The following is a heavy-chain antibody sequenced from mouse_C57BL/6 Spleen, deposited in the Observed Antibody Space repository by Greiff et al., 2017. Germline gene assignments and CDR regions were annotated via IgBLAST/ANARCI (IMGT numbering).Heavy chain of an antibody. J-gene: IGHJ2*01. D-gene: IGHD2-1*01. Sequence: EVQLQQSGPELVKPGASVKISCKASGYSFTGYYMNWVKQSPEKSLEWIGEINPSTGGTTYNQKFKAKATLTVDKSSSTAYMQLKSLTSEDSAVYYCAAGDGNYDYWGQGTTLTVSS. CDR2: INPSTGGT. V-gene: IGHV1-42*01. CDR1: GYSFTGYY. CDR3: AAGDGNYDY.